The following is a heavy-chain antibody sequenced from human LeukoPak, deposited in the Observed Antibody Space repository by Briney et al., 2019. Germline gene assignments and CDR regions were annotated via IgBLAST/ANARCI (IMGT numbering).Heavy chain of an antibody. J-gene: IGHJ4*02. CDR2: INPKSGGT. D-gene: IGHD6-19*01. CDR3: ARDKGSSGWYVDY. CDR1: GYTFTGNY. V-gene: IGHV1-2*02. Sequence: GASVKVSCKASGYTFTGNYMHWVRQAPGQGLEWMGWINPKSGGTNYAQKFQGRVTMTRDTSISTAYMELSRLRSDDTTVYYCARDKGSSGWYVDYWGQGTLATVSS.